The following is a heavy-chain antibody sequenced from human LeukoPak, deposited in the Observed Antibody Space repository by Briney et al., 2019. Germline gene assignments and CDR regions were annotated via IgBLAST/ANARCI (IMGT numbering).Heavy chain of an antibody. V-gene: IGHV4-39*01. CDR2: INHSGST. Sequence: PSETLSLTCTVSGGSISSGSYYWSWIRQPPGNGLEWIGEINHSGSTNYNPSLKSRVTISVDTSKNQFSLKLSSVTAADTAVYYCARGSLRERSGSYYYYWGQGTLVTVSS. CDR1: GGSISSGSYY. J-gene: IGHJ4*02. CDR3: ARGSLRERSGSYYYY. D-gene: IGHD1-26*01.